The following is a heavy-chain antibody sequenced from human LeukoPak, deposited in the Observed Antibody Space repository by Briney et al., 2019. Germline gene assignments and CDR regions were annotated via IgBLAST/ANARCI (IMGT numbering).Heavy chain of an antibody. CDR3: AKRFSYLDN. V-gene: IGHV3-23*01. CDR2: ISGSGISA. J-gene: IGHJ4*02. D-gene: IGHD3-16*01. Sequence: GGSLRLSCAASGFTFSSYAMSWVRQAPGKGLEWVSAISGSGISAYYADSVKGRFIISRDNSKNTLYVQMNSLRAEDTAVYYCAKRFSYLDNRGQGTLVAVSS. CDR1: GFTFSSYA.